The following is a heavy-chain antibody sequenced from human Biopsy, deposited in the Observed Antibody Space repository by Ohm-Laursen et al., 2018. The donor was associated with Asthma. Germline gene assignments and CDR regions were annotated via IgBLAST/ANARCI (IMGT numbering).Heavy chain of an antibody. CDR2: ISWNSATI. J-gene: IGHJ4*02. Sequence: SLRLSCTATGFKFDEYTMHWVRQAPGKGLEWASGISWNSATIGYADSVEGRFTISRDNAKNSVFLHMDSLRPEDTAFYYCAKVRSDWVITESFDYWGQGVLVTVSS. D-gene: IGHD3-22*01. V-gene: IGHV3-9*01. CDR1: GFKFDEYT. CDR3: AKVRSDWVITESFDY.